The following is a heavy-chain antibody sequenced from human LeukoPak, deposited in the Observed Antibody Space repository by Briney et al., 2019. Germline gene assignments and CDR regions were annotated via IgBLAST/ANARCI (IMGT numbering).Heavy chain of an antibody. V-gene: IGHV4-39*01. CDR1: GGSISSSSYY. D-gene: IGHD3-3*01. CDR3: ARHPNTLFTIFGGWCYMDV. Sequence: KPSETLSLACTVSGGSISSSSYYWGWIRQPPGKGLEWIGSIYYSGSTYYNPSLKSRVTISVDTSKNQFSLKLSSVTAADTAVYYCARHPNTLFTIFGGWCYMDVWGKGTTVTVS. CDR2: IYYSGST. J-gene: IGHJ6*03.